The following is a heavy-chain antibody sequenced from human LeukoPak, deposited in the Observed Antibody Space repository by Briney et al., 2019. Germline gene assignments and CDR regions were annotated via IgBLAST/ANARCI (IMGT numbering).Heavy chain of an antibody. CDR2: IDLAGEYT. V-gene: IGHV3-74*01. D-gene: IGHD4-23*01. CDR1: GFTFSDYW. Sequence: GGSQRLSCAASGFTFSDYWMHWVRQAPGKGLVWVSRIDLAGEYTTYADSVKGRFTISRDNAKNTLYLQMNSLRAEDTAVYYCAKMNYGGDSVDWYFDLWGRGTLVTVSS. J-gene: IGHJ2*01. CDR3: AKMNYGGDSVDWYFDL.